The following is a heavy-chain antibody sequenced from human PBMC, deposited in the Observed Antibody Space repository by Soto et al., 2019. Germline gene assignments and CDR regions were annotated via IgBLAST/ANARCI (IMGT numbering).Heavy chain of an antibody. V-gene: IGHV3-48*02. Sequence: EVQLVESGGGLVQPGGSLRLSCAASGFTFSSYSMNWVRQAPGKGQEWVSYISSSSSTIYYADSVKGRFTISRDNAKNSLYLQMNSLRDEDTAVYYCARESRFLEWLSLNWFDPWGQGTLVTVSS. CDR1: GFTFSSYS. J-gene: IGHJ5*02. CDR3: ARESRFLEWLSLNWFDP. CDR2: ISSSSSTI. D-gene: IGHD3-3*01.